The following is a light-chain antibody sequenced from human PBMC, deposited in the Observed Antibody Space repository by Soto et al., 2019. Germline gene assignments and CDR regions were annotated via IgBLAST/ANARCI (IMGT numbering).Light chain of an antibody. CDR2: SAS. J-gene: IGKJ1*01. CDR3: QQYNNWPRT. Sequence: PGERATLSCRASRTVDGNYLAWYHQKPGQAPRLLIHSASTRAPGIPDRFSASGAGTDFTLTISRLEPEDFAVYYCQQYNNWPRTFGQGTKVDIK. V-gene: IGKV3-20*01. CDR1: RTVDGNY.